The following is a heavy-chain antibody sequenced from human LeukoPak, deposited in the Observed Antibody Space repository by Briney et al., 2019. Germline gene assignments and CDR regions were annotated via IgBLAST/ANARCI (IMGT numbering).Heavy chain of an antibody. CDR1: GYTLTSYD. CDR2: MNPNSGEI. CDR3: AIGPNYSNYADF. V-gene: IGHV1-8*01. D-gene: IGHD4-11*01. Sequence: GASVKVSCKASGYTLTSYDINWVRQGPGQGLEWMGWMNPNSGEIGYAQKFQDRVTMTRDTSISTAYMELSSLRSEDAAVYYCAIGPNYSNYADFWGQGTLVTVSS. J-gene: IGHJ4*02.